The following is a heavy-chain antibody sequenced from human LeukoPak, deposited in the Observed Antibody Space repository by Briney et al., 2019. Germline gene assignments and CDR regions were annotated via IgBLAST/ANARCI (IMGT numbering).Heavy chain of an antibody. J-gene: IGHJ4*02. CDR2: ISNSGSTK. V-gene: IGHV3-48*03. D-gene: IGHD2-15*01. CDR1: GVTFSSYE. Sequence: PGGSLRLSCAASGVTFSSYEMNWIRQAPGKGLEWISYISNSGSTKYYADSVKGCFTISRDSSKNTLFLQMNRLRPEDAAVYYCAKAPVTTCRGAFCYPFDYWGLGTLVTVSS. CDR3: AKAPVTTCRGAFCYPFDY.